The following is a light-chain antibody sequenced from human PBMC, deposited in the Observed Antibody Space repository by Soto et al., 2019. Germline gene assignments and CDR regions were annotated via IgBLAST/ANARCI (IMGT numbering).Light chain of an antibody. J-gene: IGKJ2*01. CDR2: GAS. CDR3: QQHGGSPMYT. V-gene: IGKV3-20*01. Sequence: EIVLTQSPGTLSLSPGESATLSCRASQSVSNSYLAGYQQKPGQAPRLLIYGASSRATAIPDRFSGSGSGTDFTLTISSLEPEDFAVYYCQQHGGSPMYTFGQGTKLEIK. CDR1: QSVSNSY.